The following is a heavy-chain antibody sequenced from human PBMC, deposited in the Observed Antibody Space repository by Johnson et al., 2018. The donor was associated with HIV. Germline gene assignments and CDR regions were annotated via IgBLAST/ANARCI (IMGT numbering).Heavy chain of an antibody. CDR1: GFTFSSYA. Sequence: VQLVESGGGVVQPGRSLRLSCAASGFTFSSYAMHWVRQAPGKGLEWVAVIPYDGYNKYYADSVRGRFTISRDNSKNTLYLQMNSLRAEDTAVYYCASREVGAKSEHAFDIWGQGTMVTVSS. J-gene: IGHJ3*02. CDR2: IPYDGYNK. CDR3: ASREVGAKSEHAFDI. D-gene: IGHD1-26*01. V-gene: IGHV3-30-3*01.